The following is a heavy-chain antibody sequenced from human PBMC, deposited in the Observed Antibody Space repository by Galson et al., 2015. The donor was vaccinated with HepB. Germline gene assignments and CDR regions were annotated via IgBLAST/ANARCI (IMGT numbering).Heavy chain of an antibody. D-gene: IGHD3-3*01. CDR2: ISAYNGNT. J-gene: IGHJ4*02. Sequence: SVKVSCKASGYTFTSYGISWVRQAPGQGLEWMGWISAYNGNTNYAQKLQGRVTMTTDTSTSTAYMELRSLRSDDTAVYYCARNPYYDFWSGYLPDYWGQGTLVTVSS. V-gene: IGHV1-18*01. CDR3: ARNPYYDFWSGYLPDY. CDR1: GYTFTSYG.